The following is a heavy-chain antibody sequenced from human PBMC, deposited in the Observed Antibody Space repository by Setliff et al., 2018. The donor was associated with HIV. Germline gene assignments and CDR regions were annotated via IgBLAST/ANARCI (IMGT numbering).Heavy chain of an antibody. CDR2: INPNNGDT. V-gene: IGHV1-2*02. D-gene: IGHD3-3*01. CDR3: AKPSLEWSPYCFDP. CDR1: GYTFTAYY. Sequence: ASVKVSCKASGYTFTAYYLHWVRQAPGQGLEWMGWINPNNGDTKYAQKFQGSVTMTRDTSIRTAYMELSSLKSDDEAVYYCAKPSLEWSPYCFDPWGQGTLVTVSS. J-gene: IGHJ5*02.